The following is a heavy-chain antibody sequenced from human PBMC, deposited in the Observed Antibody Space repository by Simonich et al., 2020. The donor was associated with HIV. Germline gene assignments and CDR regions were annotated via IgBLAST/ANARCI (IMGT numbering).Heavy chain of an antibody. CDR1: GGSFSVYY. CDR3: ASDNY. V-gene: IGHV4-34*01. J-gene: IGHJ4*02. CDR2: INHSGST. Sequence: QVHLQQWGAGLLKPSETLSLTCAVYGGSFSVYYWSWIRQPPGKGLGWIGEINHSGSTNYNPSLKGRVTISVDTSKNQFSLKLSAVTAADTAVYYCASDNYWGQGTLVTVSS.